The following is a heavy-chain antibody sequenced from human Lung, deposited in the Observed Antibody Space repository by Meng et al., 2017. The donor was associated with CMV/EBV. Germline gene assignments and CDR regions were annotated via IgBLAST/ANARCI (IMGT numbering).Heavy chain of an antibody. CDR1: GCTFTKYG. J-gene: IGHJ4*02. CDR2: ISTRSDGI. V-gene: IGHV1-18*01. Sequence: ASVKVSCKASGCTFTKYGISWVRQAPGQGLEWMAWISTRSDGIKYAQNFQDRVTLTTDTSTRTAYMELGGLRSDDTAMYYCARDVDWSLDYWGQGTLVTGSS. D-gene: IGHD3-9*01. CDR3: ARDVDWSLDY.